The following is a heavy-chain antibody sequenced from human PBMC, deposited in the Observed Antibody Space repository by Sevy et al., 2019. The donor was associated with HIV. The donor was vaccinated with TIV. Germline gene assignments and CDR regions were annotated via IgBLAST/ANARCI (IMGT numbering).Heavy chain of an antibody. CDR2: FDTEDGET. D-gene: IGHD4-17*01. V-gene: IGHV1-24*01. CDR3: ATNTDYGASDY. J-gene: IGHJ4*02. CDR1: GYTLTELS. Sequence: ASVKVSCKVSGYTLTELSMHWVRQAPGKGLEWMGSFDTEDGETLYAQKFQGRVTMTEDTSTDTAYMELSSLRSEDTAVYYCATNTDYGASDYWGQGTLVTVSS.